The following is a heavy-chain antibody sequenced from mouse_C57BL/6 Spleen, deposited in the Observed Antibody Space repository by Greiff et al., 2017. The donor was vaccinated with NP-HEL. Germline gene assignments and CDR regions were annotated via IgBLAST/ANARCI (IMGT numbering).Heavy chain of an antibody. V-gene: IGHV7-3*01. CDR3: ERDKYYGRGGFDY. CDR1: GFTFTDYY. D-gene: IGHD1-1*01. Sequence: EVNLQQSGPGLVQPGGSLSLSCAASGFTFTDYYMSWVRQPPGKALEWLGFIRNKANGYTTEYSSSVKGRFTISRNNSQSILYLQRKALRGEDSDTDDYERDKYYGRGGFDYWGQGTTVTVSS. CDR2: IRNKANGYTT. J-gene: IGHJ2*01.